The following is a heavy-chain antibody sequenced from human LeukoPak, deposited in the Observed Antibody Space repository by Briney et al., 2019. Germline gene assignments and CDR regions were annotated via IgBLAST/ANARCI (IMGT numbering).Heavy chain of an antibody. V-gene: IGHV4-4*02. CDR3: ASGYDFWSGYLDY. Sequence: SGTLSLTCAVSGGSIDSSNLWSWVRQPPGKGLEWIGEVYHSGTTYYNPSLKSRVTISVDTSKNQFSLKLSSVTAADTAVYYCASGYDFWSGYLDYWGQGTLVTVSS. D-gene: IGHD3-3*01. CDR1: GGSIDSSNL. CDR2: VYHSGTT. J-gene: IGHJ4*02.